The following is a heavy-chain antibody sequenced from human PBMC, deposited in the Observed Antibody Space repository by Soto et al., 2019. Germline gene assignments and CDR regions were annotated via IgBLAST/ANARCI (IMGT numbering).Heavy chain of an antibody. CDR1: GYTFTSYY. J-gene: IGHJ4*02. V-gene: IGHV1-46*01. D-gene: IGHD3-22*01. CDR2: INPSGGST. Sequence: AAVKVSCKASGYTFTSYYMHWVRQAPGQGLEWMGIINPSGGSTRYAQKFQGRVTMTRDTSTSTVYMELSSLRSEDTAVYYCARGLIYDSSGYYFDYWGQGTLVTVSS. CDR3: ARGLIYDSSGYYFDY.